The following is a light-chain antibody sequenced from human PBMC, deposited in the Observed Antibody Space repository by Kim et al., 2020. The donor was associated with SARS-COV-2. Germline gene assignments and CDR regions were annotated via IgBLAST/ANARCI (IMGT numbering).Light chain of an antibody. Sequence: GHSTTISCTGTINDVGFYDHVSWYQQYPGKAPKLLIHDVTDRPSGVSDRFSGSKSGNTASLTISGLQAEDEADYYCNSYTTSSTYVFGTGTKVTVL. CDR3: NSYTTSSTYV. V-gene: IGLV2-14*04. CDR1: INDVGFYDH. CDR2: DVT. J-gene: IGLJ1*01.